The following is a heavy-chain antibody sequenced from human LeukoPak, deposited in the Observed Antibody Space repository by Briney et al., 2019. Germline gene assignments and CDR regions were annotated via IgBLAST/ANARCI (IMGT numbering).Heavy chain of an antibody. CDR2: ISPSGGST. CDR3: ARANADTGDYDYYYYYYMDV. D-gene: IGHD4-17*01. Sequence: ASVKVSCKAFGYTFTSNYMHWVRQAPGQGPEWMGVISPSGGSTTYAQKFQGRVTLTRDMSTSTVYMELSSLRSEDTAVYYCARANADTGDYDYYYYYYMDVWGKGTTVTISS. J-gene: IGHJ6*03. CDR1: GYTFTSNY. V-gene: IGHV1-46*01.